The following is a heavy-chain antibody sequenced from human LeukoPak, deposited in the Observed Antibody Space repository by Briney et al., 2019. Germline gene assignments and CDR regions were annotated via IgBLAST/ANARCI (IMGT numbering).Heavy chain of an antibody. Sequence: GSLRLSCAASGLGFSRSGMHWIRQAPGKGLEWVAFLQYDENEIYYAESVRGRFTIFRDNSKNTLYLQMSSLRSDDTAVYYCVSEERAVKDSWGQGTLVSVSS. D-gene: IGHD3-10*01. CDR2: LQYDENEI. CDR1: GLGFSRSG. V-gene: IGHV3-30*02. J-gene: IGHJ4*02. CDR3: VSEERAVKDS.